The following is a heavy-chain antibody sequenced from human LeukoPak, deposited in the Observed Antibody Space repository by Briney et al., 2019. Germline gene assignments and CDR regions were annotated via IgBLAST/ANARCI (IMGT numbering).Heavy chain of an antibody. CDR1: GYTFTSYD. Sequence: PKASVKVSCKASGYTFTSYDINWLRQATGQGLEWMGWMNSNSGNTGYAQKFQGRVTMTRDTSTSTVYMELSSLRSEDMAVYYCARDYLKVVVDGIAPSAGHMDYWGQGTLVTVSS. V-gene: IGHV1-8*01. J-gene: IGHJ4*02. CDR3: ARDYLKVVVDGIAPSAGHMDY. D-gene: IGHD2-15*01. CDR2: MNSNSGNT.